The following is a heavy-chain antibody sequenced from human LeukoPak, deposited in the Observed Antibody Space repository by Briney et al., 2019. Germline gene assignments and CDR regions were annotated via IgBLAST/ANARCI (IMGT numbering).Heavy chain of an antibody. J-gene: IGHJ4*02. CDR2: IYPGDSNT. V-gene: IGHV5-51*01. CDR1: GYSFANYW. D-gene: IGHD1-26*01. CDR3: ARLVSGSCSLNY. Sequence: GESPKISCEGSGYSFANYWIAWVRQMPGKGLEWMGIIYPGDSNTKYSPSFQGQVTISADRSISTAYLQWSSLKASDTAMYFCARLVSGSCSLNYWGQGTLVTVSS.